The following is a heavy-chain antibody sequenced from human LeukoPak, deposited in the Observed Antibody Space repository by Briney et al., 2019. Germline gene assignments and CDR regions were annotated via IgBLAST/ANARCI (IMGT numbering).Heavy chain of an antibody. D-gene: IGHD1-26*01. Sequence: SETLSLTCTVSGGSISTSNYYWGWIRQPPGKGLEWIGSIYYSGSTYYNPSLKSRVTISVDTSKNQFSLKLSSVTAAATAVYYCARAKRSGSSKHYFDYWGQGTLVTVSS. CDR2: IYYSGST. J-gene: IGHJ4*02. V-gene: IGHV4-39*07. CDR3: ARAKRSGSSKHYFDY. CDR1: GGSISTSNYY.